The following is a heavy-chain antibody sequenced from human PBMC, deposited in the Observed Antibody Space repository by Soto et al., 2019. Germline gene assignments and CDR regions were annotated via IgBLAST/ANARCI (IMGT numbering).Heavy chain of an antibody. D-gene: IGHD6-6*01. CDR1: GFTFSSYG. CDR3: ARHRVAARPRYWFAP. CDR2: IWYDGSNK. J-gene: IGHJ5*02. Sequence: QVQLVESGGGVVQPGTSLRLSCAASGFTFSSYGMHWVRQAPGKGLEWVAVIWYDGSNKYYADSVKGRFTISRDNSKNTLYLQINSLRAEDTAVYYCARHRVAARPRYWFAPWGQGTLVTVFS. V-gene: IGHV3-33*01.